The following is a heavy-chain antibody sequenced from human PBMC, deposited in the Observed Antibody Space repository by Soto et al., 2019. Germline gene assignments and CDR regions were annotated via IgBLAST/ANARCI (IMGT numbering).Heavy chain of an antibody. CDR2: INNYNGKT. CDR3: ARDLGYCTITSCYRKGFDH. V-gene: IGHV1-18*01. CDR1: GYTFSTYG. J-gene: IGHJ5*02. Sequence: ASVKVSCKASGYTFSTYGMSCVRQAPGQGXEWMGWINNYNGKTNYEQKVKGRVTMNKETSESTAYMEIRSLRYEDTAVYFCARDLGYCTITSCYRKGFDHWGQGTQVTVSS. D-gene: IGHD2-2*01.